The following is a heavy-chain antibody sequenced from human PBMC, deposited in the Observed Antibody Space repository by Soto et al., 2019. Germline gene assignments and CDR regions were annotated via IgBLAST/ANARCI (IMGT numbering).Heavy chain of an antibody. CDR2: ISHDGSNK. J-gene: IGHJ4*02. Sequence: GGSLRLSCAASGFTFSTYGMSWVRQAPGKGLDWVAVISHDGSNKSYADSVKGRFTISRDNSKNTLYLHLYLQMGSLRAEDTAVYYCARESVAVAGTDFDYWGQGTLVTVSS. V-gene: IGHV3-30-3*01. CDR1: GFTFSTYG. CDR3: ARESVAVAGTDFDY. D-gene: IGHD6-19*01.